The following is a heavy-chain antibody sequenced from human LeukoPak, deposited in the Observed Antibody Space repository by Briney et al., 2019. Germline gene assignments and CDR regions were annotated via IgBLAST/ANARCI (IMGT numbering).Heavy chain of an antibody. J-gene: IGHJ5*02. CDR1: GFTFSSYA. CDR3: ARARTAAGGFNSFDP. D-gene: IGHD6-13*01. CDR2: ISSNGGST. V-gene: IGHV3-64*02. Sequence: HTGGSLRLSCAASGFTFSSYAMYWVRQAPGKGLEYVSAISSNGGSTYYADSVKGRFTISRDNSKNTLYLQMGSLRAEDMAVYYSARARTAAGGFNSFDPWGQGTLVTASS.